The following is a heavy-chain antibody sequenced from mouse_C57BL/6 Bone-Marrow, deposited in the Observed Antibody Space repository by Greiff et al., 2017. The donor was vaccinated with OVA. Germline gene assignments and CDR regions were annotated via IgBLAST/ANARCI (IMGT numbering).Heavy chain of an antibody. CDR1: GFTFSDYY. V-gene: IGHV5-16*01. D-gene: IGHD1-1*01. Sequence: EVKLMESEGGLVQPGSSMKLSCTASGFTFSDYYMAWVRQVPEKGLEWVANINYDGSSTYYLDSLKSRFIISRDNAKNILYLQMSSLKSEDTATYYCARVEGYYYGSSYAYWGQGTLVTVSA. CDR3: ARVEGYYYGSSYAY. J-gene: IGHJ3*01. CDR2: INYDGSST.